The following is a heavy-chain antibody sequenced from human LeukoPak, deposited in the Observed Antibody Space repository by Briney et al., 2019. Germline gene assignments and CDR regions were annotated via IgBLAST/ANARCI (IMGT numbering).Heavy chain of an antibody. D-gene: IGHD3-10*01. CDR1: GFTFSTYE. CDR2: ISSSGNTI. V-gene: IGHV3-48*03. CDR3: AKDQSPGVVRGVIHNWFDP. J-gene: IGHJ5*02. Sequence: PGGSLRLSCAASGFTFSTYEMNWVRQAPGMGLEWVSYISSSGNTIYYADSVKGRFTISRDNAKNSLYLQMNSLRAEDTAVYYCAKDQSPGVVRGVIHNWFDPWGQGTLVTVSS.